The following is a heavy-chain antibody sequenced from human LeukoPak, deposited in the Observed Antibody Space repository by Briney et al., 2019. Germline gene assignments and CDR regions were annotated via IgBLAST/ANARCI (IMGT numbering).Heavy chain of an antibody. CDR2: IIPILGIA. V-gene: IGHV1-69*04. D-gene: IGHD4-17*01. CDR3: ASDYGDYGGCGP. Sequence: GASVKVSCKASGGTFSSYAISWVRQAPGQGLEWMGRIIPILGIANYAQKFQGRVTITADKSTSTAYMELSSLRSEDTAVYYCASDYGDYGGCGPWGQGTLVTVSS. J-gene: IGHJ5*02. CDR1: GGTFSSYA.